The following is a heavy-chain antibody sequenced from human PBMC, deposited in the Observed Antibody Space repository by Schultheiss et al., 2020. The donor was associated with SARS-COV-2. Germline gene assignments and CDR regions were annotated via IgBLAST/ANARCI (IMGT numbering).Heavy chain of an antibody. D-gene: IGHD2-2*02. CDR3: ARVYCSSTSCYRALDY. V-gene: IGHV1-2*06. CDR1: GYTFTGYS. Sequence: ASVKVSCKASGYTFTGYSVHWVRQAPGQGLEWMGRINPNSGGTNYAQKFQGRVTMTRDTSITTAYMELSRLRSDDTAVYYCARVYCSSTSCYRALDYWGQGTLVTVSS. J-gene: IGHJ4*02. CDR2: INPNSGGT.